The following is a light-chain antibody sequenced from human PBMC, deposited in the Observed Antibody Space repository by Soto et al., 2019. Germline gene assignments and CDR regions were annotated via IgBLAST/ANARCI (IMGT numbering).Light chain of an antibody. J-gene: IGKJ1*01. Sequence: AIQLTQYPSSLFASVADRVSITCRASQAISSHLAWYQQKPGTGPKLLIHGASVLQTGVPSRFSGSGNGPGTDFTLTISSLQPEDFAPYFCQQSKSDPRVTFGQGTKVDIK. CDR2: GAS. CDR1: QAISSH. V-gene: IGKV1-13*02. CDR3: QQSKSDPRVT.